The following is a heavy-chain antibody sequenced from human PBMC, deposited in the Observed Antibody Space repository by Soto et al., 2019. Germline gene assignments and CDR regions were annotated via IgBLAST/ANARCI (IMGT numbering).Heavy chain of an antibody. CDR2: IYYSGST. V-gene: IGHV4-39*01. J-gene: IGHJ4*02. CDR1: GGSISSSSYY. CDR3: ARFGYVDTAMVYYFDY. D-gene: IGHD5-18*01. Sequence: QLQLQESGPGLVKPSETLSLTCTVSGGSISSSSYYWGWIRQPPGKGLEWIGSIYYSGSTYYNPSITLRVTISVDTSKNQFSLKLSSVTAADTAVYYCARFGYVDTAMVYYFDYWGQGTLVTVSS.